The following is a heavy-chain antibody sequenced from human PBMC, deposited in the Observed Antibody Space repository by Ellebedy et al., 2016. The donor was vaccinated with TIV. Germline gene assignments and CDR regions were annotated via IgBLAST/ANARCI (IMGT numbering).Heavy chain of an antibody. CDR1: GFTLSNYW. D-gene: IGHD5-12*01. CDR2: INQDGSEQ. J-gene: IGHJ4*02. V-gene: IGHV3-7*01. CDR3: ARDRMGGSFDF. Sequence: GESLKISCAASGFTLSNYWMTWVRQASGKGLEWVANINQDGSEQYYVDSVKGRFTVSRDNAKNSVHLQMNSLRAEDTAVYYCARDRMGGSFDFWGQGTLVTVSS.